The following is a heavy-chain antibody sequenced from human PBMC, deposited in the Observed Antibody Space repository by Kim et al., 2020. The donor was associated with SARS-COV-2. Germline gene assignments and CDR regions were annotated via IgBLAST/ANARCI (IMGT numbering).Heavy chain of an antibody. J-gene: IGHJ4*01. CDR3: TSPVLGAEINAFD. D-gene: IGHD3-10*02. CDR1: GASMTDSGYYY. CDR2: IYSGTT. V-gene: IGHV4-39*01. Sequence: SETLSLTCTVSGASMTDSGYYYWGWIRQPPGKGLEYIGRIYSGTTYYNPSLKRRVTISEDTSKNQFYLHVSSVTAADTAMYYCTSPVLGAEINAFD.